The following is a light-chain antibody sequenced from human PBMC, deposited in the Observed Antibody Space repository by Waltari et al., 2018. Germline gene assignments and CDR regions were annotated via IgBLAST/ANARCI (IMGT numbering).Light chain of an antibody. Sequence: SYKLTQPSSVSAASGPTATITCWGANFVSRNVHWYQQKPPQAPVLVMYGDNRRASGTPERFSGSNSGNTATLTISRVESGDEADYFCQVYDTTTSYIFGSGTRLTVL. CDR1: NFVSRN. CDR3: QVYDTTTSYI. V-gene: IGLV3-9*01. J-gene: IGLJ1*01. CDR2: GDN.